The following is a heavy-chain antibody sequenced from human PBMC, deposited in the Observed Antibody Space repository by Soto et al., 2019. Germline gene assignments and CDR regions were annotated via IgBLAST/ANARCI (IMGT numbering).Heavy chain of an antibody. J-gene: IGHJ4*02. Sequence: QVQLVESGGGVVQPGRSLRLSCAASGFTFSSYGMHWVRQAPGKGLEWVAVISYDGSNKYYADSVKGRFTISRDNSKNTLYLQMNSLRAEDTAVYYCAKYLEMAQRGYFDYWGQGTLVTVSS. D-gene: IGHD3-3*01. CDR1: GFTFSSYG. CDR3: AKYLEMAQRGYFDY. V-gene: IGHV3-30*18. CDR2: ISYDGSNK.